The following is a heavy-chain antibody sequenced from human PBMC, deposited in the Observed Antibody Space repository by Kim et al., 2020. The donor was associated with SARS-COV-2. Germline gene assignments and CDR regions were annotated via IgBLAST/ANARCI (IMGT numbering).Heavy chain of an antibody. CDR2: IYTSGST. CDR1: GGSISSYY. J-gene: IGHJ6*03. Sequence: SETLSLTCTVSGGSISSYYWSWIRQPAGKGLEWIGRIYTSGSTNYNPSLKSRVTMSVDTSKNQFSLKLSSVTAADTAVYYCARVAVRNYDFWSGYYDYYYYYMDVWGKGTTVTVSS. D-gene: IGHD3-3*01. CDR3: ARVAVRNYDFWSGYYDYYYYYMDV. V-gene: IGHV4-4*07.